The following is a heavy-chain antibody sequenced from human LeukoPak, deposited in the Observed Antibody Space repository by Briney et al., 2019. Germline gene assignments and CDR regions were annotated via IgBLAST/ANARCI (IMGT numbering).Heavy chain of an antibody. CDR2: IYPGDSDT. J-gene: IGHJ3*02. Sequence: GESLKISCKGSGYSFTSYWIGWVRQMPGKGLEWMGIIYPGDSDTRYSPSFQGQVTISADKSISTAYLQWSSLKASDTAMYYCARMYYGSRSYYNVPPGAFDIWGQGTMVTVSS. D-gene: IGHD3-10*01. CDR1: GYSFTSYW. V-gene: IGHV5-51*01. CDR3: ARMYYGSRSYYNVPPGAFDI.